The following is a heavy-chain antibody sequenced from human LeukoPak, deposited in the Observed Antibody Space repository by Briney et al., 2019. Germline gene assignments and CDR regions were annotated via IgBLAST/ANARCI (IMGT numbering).Heavy chain of an antibody. J-gene: IGHJ4*02. CDR1: GFTFSNAW. Sequence: GGSLRLSCAASGFTFSNAWMSWGRQAPGEGLEWVGRIKSKTDGGTTDYAAPVKGRFTISRDDSKNTLFLQMNSLKTEDTAVYYCTTYYRSGYYPRGIFDYWGQGTLVTVSS. CDR3: TTYYRSGYYPRGIFDY. D-gene: IGHD3-22*01. CDR2: IKSKTDGGTT. V-gene: IGHV3-15*01.